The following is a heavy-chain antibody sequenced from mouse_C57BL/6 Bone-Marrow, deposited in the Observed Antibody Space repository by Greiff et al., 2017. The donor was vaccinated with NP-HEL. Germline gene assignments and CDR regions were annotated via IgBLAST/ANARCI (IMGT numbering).Heavy chain of an antibody. V-gene: IGHV2-9-1*01. CDR3: ARNGGLPYRNYDYFDY. D-gene: IGHD2-1*01. CDR2: IWTGGGT. CDR1: GFSLTSYA. J-gene: IGHJ2*01. Sequence: QVQLKESGPGLVAPSQCLSITCTVSGFSLTSYAISWVRQPPGKGLEWLGVIWTGGGTNYNSALKSRLSISKDNSKRQVFLKMNSLQTDDTSRYYCARNGGLPYRNYDYFDYWGQGTTLTVSS.